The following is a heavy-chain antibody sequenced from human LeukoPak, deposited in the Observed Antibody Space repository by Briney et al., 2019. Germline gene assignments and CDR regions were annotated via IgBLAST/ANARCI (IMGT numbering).Heavy chain of an antibody. V-gene: IGHV4-34*01. CDR3: ARRRVGATFYYYYYMDV. Sequence: SETLSLTCAVYGVSFSGYYWSWVRQPPGKGLEWIGEINHSGSTNYNPSLKSRVTISVDTSKNHFSLKQRSVTAADTSVYYCARRRVGATFYYYYYMDVWGKGTTVTVSS. D-gene: IGHD1-26*01. CDR2: INHSGST. CDR1: GVSFSGYY. J-gene: IGHJ6*03.